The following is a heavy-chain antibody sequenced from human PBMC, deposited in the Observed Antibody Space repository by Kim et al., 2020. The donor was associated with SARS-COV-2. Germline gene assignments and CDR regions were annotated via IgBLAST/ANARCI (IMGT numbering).Heavy chain of an antibody. Sequence: SQTLSLTCAISGDSVSSNSAAWNWIRQSPSRGLEWLGRTYYRSKWYNDYAVSVKSRITINPDTSKNQFSLQLNSVTPEDTAVYYCARDQVIAAAGTAVYYYGMDVWGQGTTVTVSS. CDR1: GDSVSSNSAA. CDR3: ARDQVIAAAGTAVYYYGMDV. D-gene: IGHD6-13*01. CDR2: TYYRSKWYN. J-gene: IGHJ6*02. V-gene: IGHV6-1*01.